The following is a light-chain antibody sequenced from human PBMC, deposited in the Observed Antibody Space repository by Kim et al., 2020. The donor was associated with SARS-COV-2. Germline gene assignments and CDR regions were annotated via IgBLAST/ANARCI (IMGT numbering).Light chain of an antibody. CDR3: SSYTGSGNWV. V-gene: IGLV2-8*01. Sequence: QSVTISCTGTDSAVCGYSYVSWYQQHPGKAPKLMMYEVTERPSGVPDLFSGAKSGNTASLTVSGLPAEDDADYYCSSYTGSGNWVFGGGTRLTVL. J-gene: IGLJ2*01. CDR2: EVT. CDR1: DSAVCGYSY.